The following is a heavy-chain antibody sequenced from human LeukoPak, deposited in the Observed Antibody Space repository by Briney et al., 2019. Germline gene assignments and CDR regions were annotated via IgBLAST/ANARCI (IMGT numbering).Heavy chain of an antibody. V-gene: IGHV3-33*01. CDR3: ARDFRAAAGTWNWVDP. CDR1: GFTFSSYG. J-gene: IGHJ5*02. Sequence: PGRSLRLSCAASGFTFSSYGMHWVRQAPGKGLEWVAVIWYDGSNKYYADSVKGRFTISRDNSKNTLYLQMNSLRAEDTAVYYCARDFRAAAGTWNWVDPWGQGTLVTVSS. D-gene: IGHD6-13*01. CDR2: IWYDGSNK.